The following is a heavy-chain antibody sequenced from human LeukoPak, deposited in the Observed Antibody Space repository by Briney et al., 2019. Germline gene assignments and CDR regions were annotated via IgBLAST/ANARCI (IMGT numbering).Heavy chain of an antibody. CDR1: GYTFTSYD. CDR3: ARGSPYNGWFDP. CDR2: MNPNRGNT. D-gene: IGHD1-1*01. J-gene: IGHJ5*02. Sequence: ASVKVSCKASGYTFTSYDINWVRQATGQGLEWMGCMNPNRGNTRYAHKFQGRVTITRNTSISTAYMELSSLRSEDTAVYYCARGSPYNGWFDPWGQGTLVTVSS. V-gene: IGHV1-8*03.